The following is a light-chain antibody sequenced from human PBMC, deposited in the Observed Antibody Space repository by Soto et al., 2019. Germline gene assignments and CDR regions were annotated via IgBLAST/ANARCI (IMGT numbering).Light chain of an antibody. J-gene: IGKJ2*01. CDR3: QQYNSQYT. V-gene: IGKV1-5*03. CDR2: KVS. CDR1: QSISPW. Sequence: DIQMTQSPSTLSASVGDRVTITCRASQSISPWLAWYQQKRGKAPKILIYKVSNLESGVPSRFSGRASGTEFTLTISSLQPDDFATYYCQQYNSQYTFGQGTKVDIK.